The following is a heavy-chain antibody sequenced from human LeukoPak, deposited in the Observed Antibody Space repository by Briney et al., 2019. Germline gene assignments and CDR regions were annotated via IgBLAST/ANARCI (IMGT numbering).Heavy chain of an antibody. CDR1: GFTFSSYS. V-gene: IGHV3-21*01. J-gene: IGHJ4*02. D-gene: IGHD4-17*01. CDR2: ISSSSSYI. CDR3: ARESTVTTFGDY. Sequence: PGGSLRLSRAASGFTFSSYSMNWVRQAPGKGLEWVSSISSSSSYIYYADSVKGRFTISRDNAKNSLYLQMNSLRAEDTAVYYCARESTVTTFGDYWGQGTLVTVSS.